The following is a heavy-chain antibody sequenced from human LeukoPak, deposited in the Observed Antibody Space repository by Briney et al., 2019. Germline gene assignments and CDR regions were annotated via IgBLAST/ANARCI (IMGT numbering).Heavy chain of an antibody. CDR2: ISGGGDIT. D-gene: IGHD3-3*01. V-gene: IGHV3-23*01. J-gene: IGHJ4*02. CDR3: AKEGWITIFGVVTPAGLDY. Sequence: GGSLRLSCAASGFTFSTYAMVWVRQAPGKGLEWVSTISGGGDITYYTDSVKGRFTLSRDNSRNTLYLEMNGLRAEDTAMYYCAKEGWITIFGVVTPAGLDYWGQGNLVTVSS. CDR1: GFTFSTYA.